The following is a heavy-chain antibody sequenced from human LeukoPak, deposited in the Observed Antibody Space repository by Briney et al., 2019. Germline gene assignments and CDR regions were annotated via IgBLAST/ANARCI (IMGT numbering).Heavy chain of an antibody. Sequence: GGSLRLSCAASGFTFSSYSMNWVRQAPGKGLEWVSSISSSSSYIYYVDSVKGRFTISRDNAKNSLYLQMNSLRAEDTAVYYCARSAGAADYWGQGTLVTVSS. CDR3: ARSAGAADY. J-gene: IGHJ4*02. CDR2: ISSSSSYI. CDR1: GFTFSSYS. V-gene: IGHV3-21*01.